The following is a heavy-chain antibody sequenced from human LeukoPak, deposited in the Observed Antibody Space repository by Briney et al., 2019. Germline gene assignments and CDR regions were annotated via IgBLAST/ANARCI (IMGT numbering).Heavy chain of an antibody. D-gene: IGHD3-10*01. CDR1: GFTVANDR. CDR2: VYGGGNT. CDR3: VRERFGAIVEN. J-gene: IGHJ4*02. V-gene: IGHV3-53*01. Sequence: GGSLRLSCAASGFTVANDRMSWVRQPPGKGLEWVSTVYGGGNTAYTDSVKGRFTISRDTSKNTLLLQMNCLRAEDTAVYFCVRERFGAIVENWGQGALVIVSS.